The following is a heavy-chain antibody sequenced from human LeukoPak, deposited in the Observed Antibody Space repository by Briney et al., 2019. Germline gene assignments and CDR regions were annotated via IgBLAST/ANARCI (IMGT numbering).Heavy chain of an antibody. CDR2: ISSSSSYI. CDR1: GFTFSSYS. V-gene: IGHV3-21*04. Sequence: NPGGSLRLSCAASGFTFSSYSMNWVRQAPGKGLEWVSSISSSSSYIYYADSVKGRFTISRDNSKNMLYLQMNSLRVEDTAFYYCAKGRYSTSWAPFDPWGQGTLVTVSS. D-gene: IGHD2-2*01. CDR3: AKGRYSTSWAPFDP. J-gene: IGHJ5*02.